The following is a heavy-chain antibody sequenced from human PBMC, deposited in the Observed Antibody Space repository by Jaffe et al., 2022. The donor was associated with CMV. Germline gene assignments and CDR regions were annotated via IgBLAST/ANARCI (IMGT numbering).Heavy chain of an antibody. Sequence: QVQLQESGPGLVKPSETLSLTCTVSGGSINSYYWSWIRQPAGKGLEWIGRIQSSGSTDYNPSLKSRVTMSVDMSKNQFSLRLSSVTAADTAVYYCARDQYCSGGYCFPPYYYYGIDVWGQGTTVTVSS. CDR2: IQSSGST. CDR1: GGSINSYY. J-gene: IGHJ6*02. V-gene: IGHV4-4*07. D-gene: IGHD2-15*01. CDR3: ARDQYCSGGYCFPPYYYYGIDV.